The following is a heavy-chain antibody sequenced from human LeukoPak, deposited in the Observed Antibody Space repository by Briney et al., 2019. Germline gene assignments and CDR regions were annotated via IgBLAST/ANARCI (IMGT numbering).Heavy chain of an antibody. CDR3: STLWGIVPAAPYLDY. Sequence: PGGSLRLSCAASGFTFSNAWMTWVRQAPGKGLEWVGNIKSEADGGTTDYAAPVKDRFTISRDDSKNTLYLQMNSLKTEDTAVYYCSTLWGIVPAAPYLDYWGQGTLLIVSS. D-gene: IGHD3-16*01. V-gene: IGHV3-15*01. CDR2: IKSEADGGTT. CDR1: GFTFSNAW. J-gene: IGHJ4*02.